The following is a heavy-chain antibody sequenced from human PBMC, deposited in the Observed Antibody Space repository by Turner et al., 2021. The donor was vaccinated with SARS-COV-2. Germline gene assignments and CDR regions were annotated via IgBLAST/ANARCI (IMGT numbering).Heavy chain of an antibody. J-gene: IGHJ4*02. CDR1: GYTFTGYY. D-gene: IGHD5-18*01. Sequence: QVQLVQSGAEVKNPGASVRVSCKASGYTFTGYYMHWVRQAPGQGLEWMGWISPDSGGTTYAQKFQGRVTMTRDTSISTAYMELSRLRSDDTAVYYCATDSYGTLWGQGTLVTVSS. CDR3: ATDSYGTL. CDR2: ISPDSGGT. V-gene: IGHV1-2*02.